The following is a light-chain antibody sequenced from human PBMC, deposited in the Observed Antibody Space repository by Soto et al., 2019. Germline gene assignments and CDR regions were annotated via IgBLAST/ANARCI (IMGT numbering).Light chain of an antibody. CDR1: QGISSY. Sequence: DIQLTQSPSFLSASVGDRVTITCRASQGISSYLAWYQRKPGKAPKLLIYAASTLQSGVPSRFRASGSGTTFTLTISSLQPEDFATYYCQQLKSYSFTFGPGTKVDIK. V-gene: IGKV1-9*01. J-gene: IGKJ3*01. CDR3: QQLKSYSFT. CDR2: AAS.